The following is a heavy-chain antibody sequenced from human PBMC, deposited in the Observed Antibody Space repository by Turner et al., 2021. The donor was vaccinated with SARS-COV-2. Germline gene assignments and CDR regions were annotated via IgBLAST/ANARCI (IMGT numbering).Heavy chain of an antibody. Sequence: QPQLQESGPGLVNPSETLSLTCTVSGGSISSSNYYWGWIRQPPGKGLEWIGSIYYSGSTYYNPSLKSRVTISVDTSKNQFSLKLSSVTAADTAVYYCARLLNPGSYYYYYYGMDVWGQGTTVTVSS. CDR2: IYYSGST. CDR3: ARLLNPGSYYYYYYGMDV. V-gene: IGHV4-39*01. D-gene: IGHD3-10*01. J-gene: IGHJ6*02. CDR1: GGSISSSNYY.